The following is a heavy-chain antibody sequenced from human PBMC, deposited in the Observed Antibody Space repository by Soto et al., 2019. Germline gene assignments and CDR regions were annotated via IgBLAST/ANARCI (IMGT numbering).Heavy chain of an antibody. CDR3: AKDEPRLGECSGGSCSTPFDY. CDR1: GFTFSSYS. J-gene: IGHJ4*02. CDR2: ISSSSSYI. D-gene: IGHD2-15*01. Sequence: GGSLRLSCAASGFTFSSYSMNWVRQAPGKGLEWVSSISSSSSYIYYADSVKGRFTISRDNSKNTLYLQMNSLRAEDTAVYYCAKDEPRLGECSGGSCSTPFDYWGQGTLVTVSS. V-gene: IGHV3-21*04.